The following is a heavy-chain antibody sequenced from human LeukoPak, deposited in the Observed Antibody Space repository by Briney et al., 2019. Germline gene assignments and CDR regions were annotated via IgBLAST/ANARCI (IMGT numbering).Heavy chain of an antibody. V-gene: IGHV4-34*01. D-gene: IGHD3-22*01. Sequence: PSETLSLTCAVYGGSFSGYYWSWIRQPPGXGLEWIGEINHSGSTNYNPSLKSRVTISVDTSKNQFSLKLSFVTAADTAVYYCARDVNYYDSSGYPLPWGQGTLVTVSS. J-gene: IGHJ5*02. CDR1: GGSFSGYY. CDR3: ARDVNYYDSSGYPLP. CDR2: INHSGST.